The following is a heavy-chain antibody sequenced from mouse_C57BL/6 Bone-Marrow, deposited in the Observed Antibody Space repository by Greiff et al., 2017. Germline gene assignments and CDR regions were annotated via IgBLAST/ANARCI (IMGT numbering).Heavy chain of an antibody. CDR1: GYTFTDYY. CDR3: ASDYYGSSYDAMDY. CDR2: INPNNGGT. V-gene: IGHV1-26*01. D-gene: IGHD1-1*01. J-gene: IGHJ4*01. Sequence: VQLQQSGPELVKPGASVKISCKASGYTFTDYYMNWVKQSHGKSLEWIGDINPNNGGTSYNQKFKGKATLTVDKSSSTAYMELRSLTSEDSAVXYCASDYYGSSYDAMDYWGQGTSVTVSS.